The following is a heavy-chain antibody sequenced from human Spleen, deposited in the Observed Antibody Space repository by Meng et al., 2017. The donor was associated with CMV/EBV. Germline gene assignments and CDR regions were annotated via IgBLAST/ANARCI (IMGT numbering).Heavy chain of an antibody. CDR1: GGSVTIGSYY. Sequence: GSLRLSCTVSGGSVTIGSYYWSWIRQPPGKGLEWLGYIYYSGSTNYNPNPSLESRVSISADTSKNQFSLRLSSVTAADTAVYYCARERQGVGTFGVVINPFDYWGQGTLVTVSS. D-gene: IGHD3-3*01. CDR3: ARERQGVGTFGVVINPFDY. J-gene: IGHJ4*02. CDR2: IYYSGST. V-gene: IGHV4-61*01.